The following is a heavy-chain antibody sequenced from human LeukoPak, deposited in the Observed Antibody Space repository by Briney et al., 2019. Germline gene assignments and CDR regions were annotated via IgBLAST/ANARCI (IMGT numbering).Heavy chain of an antibody. CDR2: ISYDGSNK. D-gene: IGHD6-19*01. Sequence: GGSLRLSCAASGFTFNSCVMSWVRQAPGKGLEWVAVISYDGSNKYYADSVKGRFTISRDNSKNTLYLQMNSLRAEDTGVYYCAKDLSSGSRRAYWGQGTLVTVSS. CDR3: AKDLSSGSRRAY. J-gene: IGHJ4*02. CDR1: GFTFNSCV. V-gene: IGHV3-30*18.